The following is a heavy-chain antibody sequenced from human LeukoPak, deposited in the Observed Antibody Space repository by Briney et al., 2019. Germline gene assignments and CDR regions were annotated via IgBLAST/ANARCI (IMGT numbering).Heavy chain of an antibody. Sequence: GGSLRLSCAASGFTFSSYGMHWVRQAPGKGLEWVAFIRYDGSNKYYADSVKGRFTISRDNSKNTLYLQVNSLRAEDTAVYYCAKDLTIFGVVDDAFDVWGQGTMVTVSS. CDR3: AKDLTIFGVVDDAFDV. J-gene: IGHJ3*01. D-gene: IGHD3-3*01. V-gene: IGHV3-30*02. CDR2: IRYDGSNK. CDR1: GFTFSSYG.